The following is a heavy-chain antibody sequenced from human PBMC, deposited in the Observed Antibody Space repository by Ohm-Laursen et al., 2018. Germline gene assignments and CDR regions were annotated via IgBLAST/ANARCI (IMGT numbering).Heavy chain of an antibody. CDR2: IYYSGST. Sequence: TLSLTCSVSGGSISSGGYYWTWIRQHPGKGLEWIGYIYYSGSTYYNPSLKSRVTISADTSKNQFSLRLTSVTAADTAVYYCARQDSGDYYFDYWGQGTLVTVSS. V-gene: IGHV4-31*03. CDR3: ARQDSGDYYFDY. J-gene: IGHJ4*02. D-gene: IGHD4-17*01. CDR1: GGSISSGGYY.